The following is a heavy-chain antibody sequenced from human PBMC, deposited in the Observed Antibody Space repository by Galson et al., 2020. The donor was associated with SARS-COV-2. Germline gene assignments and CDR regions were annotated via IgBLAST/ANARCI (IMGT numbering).Heavy chain of an antibody. CDR2: ISGSGNSI. CDR3: ARMGARVAGVFYYYGMDV. V-gene: IGHV3-23*01. J-gene: IGHJ6*02. D-gene: IGHD6-19*01. Sequence: GGSLRLSCAASGFTVTNYALTWVRQAPGKGLEWVASISGSGNSIYYTDSVRGRFTMSRDTSKNTLYLQVNSLRADDTAVYYCARMGARVAGVFYYYGMDVWGHGTTVTVSS. CDR1: GFTVTNYA.